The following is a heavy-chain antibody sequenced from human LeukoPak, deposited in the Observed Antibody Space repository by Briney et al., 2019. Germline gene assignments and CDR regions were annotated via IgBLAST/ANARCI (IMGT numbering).Heavy chain of an antibody. D-gene: IGHD6-13*01. V-gene: IGHV3-30*04. CDR3: ARDFFRSYSSSWYPGVNYMDV. J-gene: IGHJ6*03. Sequence: PGGSLRLSCAASGFTFSSYAMHWVRQAPGKGLEWVAVISYDGSNKYYADSVKGRFTISRDNSKNTLYLQMNSLRAEDTAVYYCARDFFRSYSSSWYPGVNYMDVWGKGTTVTVSS. CDR2: ISYDGSNK. CDR1: GFTFSSYA.